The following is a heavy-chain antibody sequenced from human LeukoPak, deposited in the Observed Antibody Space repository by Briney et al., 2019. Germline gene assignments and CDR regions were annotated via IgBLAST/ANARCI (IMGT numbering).Heavy chain of an antibody. J-gene: IGHJ6*03. Sequence: PGGSLRLSCAASGFTFSDYYMTWIRQAPGKGLEWVSYISNSGSTIYYADSVKGRFTISRGNAKNSLYLQMNSLRAEDTAVYYCARGDRNRYYYYMDVWGKGTTVTVSS. CDR3: ARGDRNRYYYYMDV. V-gene: IGHV3-11*01. D-gene: IGHD1-14*01. CDR1: GFTFSDYY. CDR2: ISNSGSTI.